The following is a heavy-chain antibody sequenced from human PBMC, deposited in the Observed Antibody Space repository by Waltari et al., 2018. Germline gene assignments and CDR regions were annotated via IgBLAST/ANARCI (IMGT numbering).Heavy chain of an antibody. CDR1: GGSISRPY. CDR3: ARGIVGATMGWFDP. V-gene: IGHV4-59*11. Sequence: QVQLQESGPGLVKPSETLSLTCTVSGGSISRPYWSWIRQPPGKGLEWIGYIYYSGSTNYNPSLKSRVTISVDTSKNQFSLKLSSVTAADTAVYYCARGIVGATMGWFDPWGQGTLVTVSS. CDR2: IYYSGST. D-gene: IGHD1-26*01. J-gene: IGHJ5*02.